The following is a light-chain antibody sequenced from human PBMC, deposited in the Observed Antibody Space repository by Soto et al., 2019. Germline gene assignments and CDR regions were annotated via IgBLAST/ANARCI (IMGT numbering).Light chain of an antibody. V-gene: IGLV1-47*01. Sequence: QSVLTQPPSASGTPGQRVTISCSGSSSNIGSNYVYWYQQLPGTAPKIIIYRNNQRPSGVPDRISGSKSGTSASLAISGRLSEDEADYYCSAWDDSLSGYVFGTGTKVTV. CDR2: RNN. J-gene: IGLJ1*01. CDR1: SSNIGSNY. CDR3: SAWDDSLSGYV.